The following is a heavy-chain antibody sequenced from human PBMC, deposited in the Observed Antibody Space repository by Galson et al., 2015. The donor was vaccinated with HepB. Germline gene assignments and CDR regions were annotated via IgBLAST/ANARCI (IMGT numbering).Heavy chain of an antibody. D-gene: IGHD3-3*01. CDR2: INTNTGNP. V-gene: IGHV7-4-1*02. J-gene: IGHJ6*03. CDR3: ARALNPTIFGVMIPYMDV. Sequence: SVKVSCKASGYTFTSYAMNWVRQAPGQGLEWMGWINTNTGNPTYAQGFTGRFVFSLDTSVSTAYLQISSLKAEDTAVYYCARALNPTIFGVMIPYMDVWGKGTTVTVSS. CDR1: GYTFTSYA.